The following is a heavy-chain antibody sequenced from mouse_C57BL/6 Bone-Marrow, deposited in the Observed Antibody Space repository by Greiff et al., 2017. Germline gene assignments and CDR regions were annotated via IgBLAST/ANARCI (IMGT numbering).Heavy chain of an antibody. CDR1: GYSITSGYY. J-gene: IGHJ2*01. V-gene: IGHV3-6*01. CDR2: ISYDGSN. Sequence: EVQLEESGPGLVQPSQSLSLTCSVTGYSITSGYYWNWIRQFPGNKLEWMGYISYDGSNNYNPSLKNRISITRDTSKNQFFLKLNAVTTEDTATYYCARSLWGYWGQGTTRTVSS. D-gene: IGHD1-1*02. CDR3: ARSLWGY.